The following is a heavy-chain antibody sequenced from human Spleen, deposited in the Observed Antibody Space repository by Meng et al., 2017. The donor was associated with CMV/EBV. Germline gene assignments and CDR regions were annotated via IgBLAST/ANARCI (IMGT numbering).Heavy chain of an antibody. V-gene: IGHV4-39*07. Sequence: SETLSLTCTVSGGSISSSSYYWGWIRQPPGKGLEWIGSIYYSGSTYYNPSLKSRVTISVDTSKNQFSLKLSSVTAADTAVYYCARAHSDFWSGYYNFDSWGQGTLVTVSS. CDR3: ARAHSDFWSGYYNFDS. J-gene: IGHJ4*02. D-gene: IGHD3-3*01. CDR2: IYYSGST. CDR1: GGSISSSSYY.